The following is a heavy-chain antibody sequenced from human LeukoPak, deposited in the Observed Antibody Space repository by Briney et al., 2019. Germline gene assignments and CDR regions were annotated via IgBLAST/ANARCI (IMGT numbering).Heavy chain of an antibody. J-gene: IGHJ4*02. CDR2: THYSGST. Sequence: RPSETLSLTCTVSGGSISSSSYSWGWIRQPPGKGLEWIGSTHYSGSTYNNPSLNSRVTISVDMSKNQLSLKLSSVTAADTAVYHCASERKELPAFFDYWGQGTLVTVSS. CDR3: ASERKELPAFFDY. V-gene: IGHV4-39*01. D-gene: IGHD1-7*01. CDR1: GGSISSSSYS.